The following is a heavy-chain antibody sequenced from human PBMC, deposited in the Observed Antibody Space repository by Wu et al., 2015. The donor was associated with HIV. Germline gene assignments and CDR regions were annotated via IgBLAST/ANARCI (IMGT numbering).Heavy chain of an antibody. D-gene: IGHD6-13*01. CDR1: GGAFSSYA. J-gene: IGHJ4*02. CDR3: ARGTHLSYSSSRYGY. Sequence: QVQLVQSGAEVKKPGSSVKVSCKASGGAFSSYAVSWVRQAPGQGLEWMGGTSPIIGTPKYAQNFQGRVTMITDESTSTAYMELSSLRSEDTAVYYCARGTHLSYSSSRYGYWGQGTLVTVSS. V-gene: IGHV1-69*05. CDR2: TSPIIGTP.